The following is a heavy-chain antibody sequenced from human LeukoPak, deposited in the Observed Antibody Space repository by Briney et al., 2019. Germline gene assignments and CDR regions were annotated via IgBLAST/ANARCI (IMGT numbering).Heavy chain of an antibody. V-gene: IGHV3-33*01. CDR2: IWYDGSNK. CDR1: GFTFSSYG. Sequence: PGGSLRLSCAASGFTFSSYGMHWVRQAPGKGLEWVAVIWYDGSNKYYADSVKGRFTISRDNSKNTLYLQMNSLRAEDTAVYYCARGAYSSSRYTNYYYYYGMDVWGQGTTVTVSS. D-gene: IGHD6-13*01. CDR3: ARGAYSSSRYTNYYYYYGMDV. J-gene: IGHJ6*02.